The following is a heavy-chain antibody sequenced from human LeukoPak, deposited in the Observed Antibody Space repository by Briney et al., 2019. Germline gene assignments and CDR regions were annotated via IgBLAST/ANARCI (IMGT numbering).Heavy chain of an antibody. V-gene: IGHV4-59*12. Sequence: SETLSLTCTVSGGSISSYYWSWIRQPPGKGLEWIGYIYHSGSTYYNPSLKSRVTISVDRSKNQFSLKLSSVTAADTAVYYCAREYRHQPDWGQGTLVTVSS. D-gene: IGHD5-12*01. J-gene: IGHJ4*02. CDR1: GGSISSYY. CDR2: IYHSGST. CDR3: AREYRHQPD.